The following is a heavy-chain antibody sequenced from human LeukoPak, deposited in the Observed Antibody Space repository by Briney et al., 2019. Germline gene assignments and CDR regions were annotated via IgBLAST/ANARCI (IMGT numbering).Heavy chain of an antibody. D-gene: IGHD3-10*01. V-gene: IGHV3-23*01. CDR3: AKDLGRRASSYYFDY. CDR1: GFTFSSYA. J-gene: IGHJ4*02. Sequence: GGSLRLSCAASGFTFSSYAMSWVRQAPGKGLEWVSAISGSGGSTYYADSVKGRFTISRDNSKNTLYLQMNSLRAEDMAVYYCAKDLGRRASSYYFDYWGQGTLVTVSS. CDR2: ISGSGGST.